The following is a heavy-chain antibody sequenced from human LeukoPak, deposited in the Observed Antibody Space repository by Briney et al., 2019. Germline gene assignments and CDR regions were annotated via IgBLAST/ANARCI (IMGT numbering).Heavy chain of an antibody. D-gene: IGHD3-10*01. CDR2: ISYDGSNK. Sequence: GGSLRLSCAASGFTFSSYAMHWVRQAPGKGLEWVAVISYDGSNKYYADSVKGRFTISRDNSKNTLYLQMNSLRAEDTAVYYCAKDHGRDYYGSGRYDYWGQGTLVTVSS. CDR3: AKDHGRDYYGSGRYDY. V-gene: IGHV3-30*04. J-gene: IGHJ4*02. CDR1: GFTFSSYA.